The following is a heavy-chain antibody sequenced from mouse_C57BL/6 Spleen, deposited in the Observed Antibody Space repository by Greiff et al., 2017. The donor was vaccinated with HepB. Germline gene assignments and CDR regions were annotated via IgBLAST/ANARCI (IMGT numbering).Heavy chain of an antibody. CDR2: IHPTSGTT. CDR1: GYTFTSYW. D-gene: IGHD2-5*01. V-gene: IGHV1-64*01. J-gene: IGHJ2*01. Sequence: QVQLQQPGAELVKPGASVKLSCQASGYTFTSYWMHWVKQRPGQGLEWIGMIHPTSGTTNYNEKFKSKATLTVDKSSSTAYMQLSSLTSEDSAVYYCARPIVTTSLDYWGQGTTLTVSS. CDR3: ARPIVTTSLDY.